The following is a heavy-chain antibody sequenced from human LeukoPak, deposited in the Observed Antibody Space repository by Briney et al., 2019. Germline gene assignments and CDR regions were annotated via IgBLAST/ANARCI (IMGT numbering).Heavy chain of an antibody. CDR3: ARDANSNWSGNGMDV. D-gene: IGHD1-1*01. CDR1: GYTFTSYY. J-gene: IGHJ6*02. V-gene: IGHV1-46*01. Sequence: GASVKVSCKASGYTFTSYYMHWVRQAPGQGLEWMGIINPSGGSTSYAQKFQGRVTMTRDTSTSTVYMELSSLRSEDTAVYYCARDANSNWSGNGMDVWGQGTTVTVSS. CDR2: INPSGGST.